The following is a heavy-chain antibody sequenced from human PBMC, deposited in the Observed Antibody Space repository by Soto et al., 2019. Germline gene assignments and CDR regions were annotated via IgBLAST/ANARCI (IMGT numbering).Heavy chain of an antibody. CDR2: FDPEDGET. J-gene: IGHJ5*02. V-gene: IGHV1-24*01. Sequence: GASVKVSCKVSGYTLTELSMHWVRQAPGKGLEWMGGFDPEDGETIYAQKFQGRVTMTEDTSTDTAYMELSSLRSEDTAVYYCATEDPRVAAAGTVGFDPWGQGTLVTVSS. CDR3: ATEDPRVAAAGTVGFDP. D-gene: IGHD6-13*01. CDR1: GYTLTELS.